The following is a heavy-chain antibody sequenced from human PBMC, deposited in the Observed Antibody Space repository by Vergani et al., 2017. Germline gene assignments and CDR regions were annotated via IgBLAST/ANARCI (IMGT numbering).Heavy chain of an antibody. CDR2: IDEYGNRA. J-gene: IGHJ5*01. D-gene: IGHD2-8*02. V-gene: IGHV3-74*03. Sequence: EVQLVESGGGSVQSGGSRRLSCVASGFSFNTYGWHWVPQVPGKGLMWVARIDEYGNRATYGDFETGRFTISRDNAKNTVFLQMNNLRADDAGVYYCVRTEYCTGIACNTRFDSWGQGALVTVSS. CDR3: VRTEYCTGIACNTRFDS. CDR1: GFSFNTYG.